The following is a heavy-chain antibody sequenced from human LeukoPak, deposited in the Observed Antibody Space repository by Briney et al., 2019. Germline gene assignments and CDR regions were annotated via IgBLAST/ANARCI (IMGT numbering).Heavy chain of an antibody. V-gene: IGHV3-21*01. CDR2: ISSSSYI. J-gene: IGHJ6*02. CDR1: GFTFSSYS. CDR3: ARDRILGFWSASYGMDV. Sequence: PGGSLRLSCAASGFTFSSYSMNWVRQAPGKGLEWVSSISSSSYIYYADSVKGRFTISRDNAKNSLYLQMNSLRAEDTAVYYCARDRILGFWSASYGMDVWGQGTTVTVSS. D-gene: IGHD3-3*01.